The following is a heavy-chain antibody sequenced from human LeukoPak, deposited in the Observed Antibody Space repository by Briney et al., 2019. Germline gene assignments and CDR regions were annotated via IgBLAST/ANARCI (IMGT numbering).Heavy chain of an antibody. J-gene: IGHJ2*01. V-gene: IGHV3-53*01. D-gene: IGHD3-9*01. Sequence: QTWGCLRLSCAASGFTVSSNYMIWVRQATGKGLEWVAVIYSDGSTFSADSVKGRFSISRDDSKNTRYLQMNSLRAEDTAVYYCASATYSDILTGYWDFDLWGRGTLVTVSS. CDR1: GFTVSSNY. CDR2: IYSDGST. CDR3: ASATYSDILTGYWDFDL.